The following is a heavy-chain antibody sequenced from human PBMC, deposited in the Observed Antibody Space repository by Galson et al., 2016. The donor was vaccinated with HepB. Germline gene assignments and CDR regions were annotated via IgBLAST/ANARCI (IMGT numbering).Heavy chain of an antibody. V-gene: IGHV3-23*01. CDR3: AKDLVSGSYSPYYFDY. CDR1: GFSFSNSG. Sequence: SLRLSCAASGFSFSNSGMSWVRQAPGRGLEWVSAISGSGGSTYYADSVKGRFTISRDNSKHTLYLQMNSLRAEDTAVYYCAKDLVSGSYSPYYFDYWGQGTLVTVSS. D-gene: IGHD1-26*01. CDR2: ISGSGGST. J-gene: IGHJ4*02.